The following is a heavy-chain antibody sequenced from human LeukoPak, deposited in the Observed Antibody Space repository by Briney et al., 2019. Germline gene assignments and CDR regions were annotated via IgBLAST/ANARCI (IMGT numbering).Heavy chain of an antibody. CDR1: GFTFSSYG. V-gene: IGHV3-33*06. CDR3: AKGTLEMAKGDFDY. Sequence: GGFLRLSCAASGFTFSSYGMQWVRQAPGKGLEWVAVIWYDGSNKYYVDSVKGRFTISRDNSKNTLYLQMNSLRAEDTAVYYCAKGTLEMAKGDFDYWGQGTLVTVSS. CDR2: IWYDGSNK. D-gene: IGHD5-24*01. J-gene: IGHJ4*02.